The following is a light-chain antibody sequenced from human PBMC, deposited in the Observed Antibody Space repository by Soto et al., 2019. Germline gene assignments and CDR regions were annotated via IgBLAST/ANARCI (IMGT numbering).Light chain of an antibody. J-gene: IGKJ4*01. V-gene: IGKV3-20*01. CDR2: GAS. Sequence: EIVLTQSPGTLSLSPGGRATLSCRASQSVSSSYLAWYQQKPGQAPRLLIYGASSRATGIPDRFSGSGSGTDFTLTISRLEPEDFAVYYCQQYGSSPAVTFGGGTKVEIQ. CDR1: QSVSSSY. CDR3: QQYGSSPAVT.